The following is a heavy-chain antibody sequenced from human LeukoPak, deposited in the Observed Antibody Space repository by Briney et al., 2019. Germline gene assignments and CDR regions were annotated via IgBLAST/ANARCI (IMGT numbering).Heavy chain of an antibody. CDR3: AREESGSYFSWSVGYFDY. D-gene: IGHD1-26*01. Sequence: SETLSLTCTVSGGSISSYYWSWLRQLPGKGLEWIGYIYYSGSTDYNPSLKSRVTISVDTSKNRFSLRLSSLTAADTAVYYCAREESGSYFSWSVGYFDYWGQGTLVTVSS. CDR2: IYYSGST. CDR1: GGSISSYY. V-gene: IGHV4-59*01. J-gene: IGHJ4*02.